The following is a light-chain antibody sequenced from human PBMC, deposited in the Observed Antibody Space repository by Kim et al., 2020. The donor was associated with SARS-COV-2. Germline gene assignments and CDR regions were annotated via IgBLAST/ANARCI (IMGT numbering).Light chain of an antibody. Sequence: GNKATISCPRSGGSSDNYYVQWYQQRPDGVPTAVIYEDDQRPSGVYDSFSGSIDNSSNSASLTISGLRTEDEADYYCQSYNRDNVLFGGGTQLTVL. CDR2: EDD. J-gene: IGLJ2*01. CDR3: QSYNRDNVL. V-gene: IGLV6-57*03. CDR1: GGSSDNYY.